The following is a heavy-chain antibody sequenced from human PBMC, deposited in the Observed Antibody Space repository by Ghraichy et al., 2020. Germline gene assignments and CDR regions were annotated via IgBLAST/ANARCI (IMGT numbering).Heavy chain of an antibody. V-gene: IGHV1-2*02. Sequence: ASVKVSCKASGYTFTDYYMHWVRQAPGQGPEWMGWINPNSGGTKYVQKFQGRVTMTRDTSISTAYMDLSRLRSDDTAVYYCARVGDNPFDYWGQGTLVTVSS. CDR2: INPNSGGT. CDR1: GYTFTDYY. D-gene: IGHD3-16*01. CDR3: ARVGDNPFDY. J-gene: IGHJ4*02.